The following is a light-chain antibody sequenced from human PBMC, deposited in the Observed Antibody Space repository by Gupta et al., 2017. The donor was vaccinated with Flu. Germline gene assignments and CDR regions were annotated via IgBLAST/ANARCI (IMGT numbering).Light chain of an antibody. J-gene: IGKJ2*01. CDR3: MQTLQSPYT. V-gene: IGKV2-28*01. Sequence: ISCRSSQSLLHSNGYKYLDWYLQKPGQSPQLLIYLGSFRAPGVPDRFSGSGSGTYFTLKISRVEPEDVGVYYCMQTLQSPYTFGQGTKLEI. CDR2: LGS. CDR1: QSLLHSNGYKY.